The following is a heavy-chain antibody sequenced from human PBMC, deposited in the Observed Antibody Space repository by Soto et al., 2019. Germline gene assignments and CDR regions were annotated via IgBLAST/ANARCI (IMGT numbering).Heavy chain of an antibody. CDR3: ARTQRTIYSSSSEHYGMDV. D-gene: IGHD6-6*01. CDR2: IDWDDDK. J-gene: IGHJ6*02. CDR1: GFSLSTSGMC. V-gene: IGHV2-70*01. Sequence: SGPTLVNPTQTLTLTCTFSGFSLSTSGMCVSWIRQPPGKALEWLALIDWDDDKYYSTSLKTRLTISKDTSKNQLVLTMTNMDPVDTATYYCARTQRTIYSSSSEHYGMDVWGQGTTVTVSS.